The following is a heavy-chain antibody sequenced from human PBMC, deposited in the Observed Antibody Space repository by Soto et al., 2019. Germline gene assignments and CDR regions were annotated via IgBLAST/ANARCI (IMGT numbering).Heavy chain of an antibody. J-gene: IGHJ4*02. D-gene: IGHD6-13*01. CDR3: AKPGIAAAGSLQHFFDS. V-gene: IGHV3-23*01. Sequence: GGSLRLSCAASGFTFSSYAMSWVRQAPGKGLEWVSAIRGSGDSTYYADSVKGRFTISRDNSKNTLYLQMDSLRAEDTAVYYCAKPGIAAAGSLQHFFDSSGQGSLVTVSS. CDR1: GFTFSSYA. CDR2: IRGSGDST.